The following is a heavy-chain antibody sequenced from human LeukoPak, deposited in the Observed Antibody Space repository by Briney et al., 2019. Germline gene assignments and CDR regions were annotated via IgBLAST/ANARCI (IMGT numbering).Heavy chain of an antibody. J-gene: IGHJ4*02. CDR3: AREYYGSGSYYNVGDSSAGY. D-gene: IGHD3-10*01. CDR1: GYTFTGYY. Sequence: ASVEVSCKASGYTFTGYYMHWVRQAPGQGLEWMGWINPNSGGTNYAQKFQGRVTMTRDTSISTAYMELSRLRSDDTAVYYCAREYYGSGSYYNVGDSSAGYWGQGTLVTVSS. V-gene: IGHV1-2*02. CDR2: INPNSGGT.